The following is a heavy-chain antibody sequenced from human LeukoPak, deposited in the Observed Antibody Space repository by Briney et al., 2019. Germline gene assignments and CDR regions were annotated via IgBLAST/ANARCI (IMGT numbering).Heavy chain of an antibody. CDR1: GGSISSYY. CDR3: ARDFNGGNFDAFDI. J-gene: IGHJ3*02. CDR2: IYYSGST. D-gene: IGHD4-23*01. V-gene: IGHV4-59*01. Sequence: SETLSLTCTVSGGSISSYYWSWIRQPPGKGLEWIGYIYYSGSTNYNPSLKSRVTISVDTSKNQFSLKLSSVTAADTAVYYCARDFNGGNFDAFDIWGQGTMVTVSS.